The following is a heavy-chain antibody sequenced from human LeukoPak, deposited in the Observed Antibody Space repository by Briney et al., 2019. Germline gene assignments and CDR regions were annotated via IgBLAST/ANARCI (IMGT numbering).Heavy chain of an antibody. CDR3: ARAGGSYGPFDY. Sequence: SETLSLTCTVSGYSISTGYYWGWIRPPPGKGLEWIGNVYHSGSTYYNPSLKSRVTISVDTSKNQFSLKLSSVTAADTAVYYCARAGGSYGPFDYWGQGALVTVSS. J-gene: IGHJ4*02. V-gene: IGHV4-38-2*02. CDR1: GYSISTGYY. D-gene: IGHD1-26*01. CDR2: VYHSGST.